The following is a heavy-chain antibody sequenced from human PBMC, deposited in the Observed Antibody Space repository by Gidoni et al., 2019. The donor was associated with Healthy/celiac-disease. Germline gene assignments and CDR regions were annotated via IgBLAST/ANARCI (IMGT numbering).Heavy chain of an antibody. V-gene: IGHV4-34*01. D-gene: IGHD5-12*01. J-gene: IGHJ4*02. Sequence: HVQLQQWGAGLLKPSETLSLTCAVYGGSFSGYYWSWIRQPPGKVLEWIGEINHSGSTNYNPSLKSRVTISVDTSKNQFSLKLSSVTAADTAVYYCARGGRGYTGDWGQGTLVTVSS. CDR3: ARGGRGYTGD. CDR1: GGSFSGYY. CDR2: INHSGST.